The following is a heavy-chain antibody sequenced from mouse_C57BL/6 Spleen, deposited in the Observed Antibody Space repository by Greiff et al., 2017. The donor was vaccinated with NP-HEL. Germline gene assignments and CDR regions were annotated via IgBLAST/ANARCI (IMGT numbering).Heavy chain of an antibody. CDR2: IRSKSNNYAT. J-gene: IGHJ1*03. Sequence: EVKVVESGGGLVQPKGSLKLSCAASGFSFNTYAMNWVRQAPGTGLEWVARIRSKSNNYATYYADSVKDRFTISRDDSESMLYLQMNNLKTEDTAMYYCVRSYYYGSSYLYFDVWGTGTTVTVSS. D-gene: IGHD1-1*01. V-gene: IGHV10-1*01. CDR1: GFSFNTYA. CDR3: VRSYYYGSSYLYFDV.